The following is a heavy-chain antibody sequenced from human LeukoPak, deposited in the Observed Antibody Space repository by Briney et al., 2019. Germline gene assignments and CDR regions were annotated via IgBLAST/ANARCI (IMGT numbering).Heavy chain of an antibody. V-gene: IGHV3-7*02. CDR1: GFTFSRYW. D-gene: IGHD3-16*01. CDR2: IRGDGSDE. CDR3: ARWGDGKKFDY. J-gene: IGHJ4*02. Sequence: GGSLRLFCAASGFTFSRYWMNWVRQAPGKGLEWVANIRGDGSDEYYVDSVEGRFTISRDNSKNMLFLQMNSLTVEDTAVYYCARWGDGKKFDYWGQGTLVTVSS.